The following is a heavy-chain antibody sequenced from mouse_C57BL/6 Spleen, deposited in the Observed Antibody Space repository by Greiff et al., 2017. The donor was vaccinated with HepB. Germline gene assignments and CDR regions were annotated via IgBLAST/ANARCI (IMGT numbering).Heavy chain of an antibody. Sequence: QVQLKQSGAELARPGASVKLSCKASGYTFTSYGISWVKQRTGQGLEWIGEIYPRSGNTYYNEKFKGKATLTADKSSSTAYMELRSLTSEDSAVYFCARGGDYYGSSYGAMDYWGQGTSVTVSS. J-gene: IGHJ4*01. D-gene: IGHD1-1*01. V-gene: IGHV1-81*01. CDR2: IYPRSGNT. CDR3: ARGGDYYGSSYGAMDY. CDR1: GYTFTSYG.